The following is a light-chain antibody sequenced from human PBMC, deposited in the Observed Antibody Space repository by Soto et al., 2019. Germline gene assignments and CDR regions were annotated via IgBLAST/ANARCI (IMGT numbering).Light chain of an antibody. CDR2: DAS. CDR3: QQYGASTWT. Sequence: EIVMTQSPVTLSLSPVERATLSCRASQSVSSNLAWYQKKPGQAPRLLIFDASRRATGIPDRFSGSGSGTDFTLTISRLEPEDFAVYYCQQYGASTWTFGQGTKLDIK. V-gene: IGKV3-20*01. J-gene: IGKJ1*01. CDR1: QSVSSN.